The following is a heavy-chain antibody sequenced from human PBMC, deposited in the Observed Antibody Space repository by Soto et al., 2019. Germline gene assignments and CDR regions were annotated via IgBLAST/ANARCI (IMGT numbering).Heavy chain of an antibody. CDR2: ISSSSSTI. D-gene: IGHD2-15*01. J-gene: IGHJ3*02. Sequence: GGSLRLSCAASGFTFSSYSMNWVRQAPGKGLEWVSYISSSSSTIYYADSVKGRFTISRDNAKNSLYLQTNSLRAEDTAVYYCASTQDIVVVVAASDAFDIWGQGTMVTVSS. V-gene: IGHV3-48*01. CDR1: GFTFSSYS. CDR3: ASTQDIVVVVAASDAFDI.